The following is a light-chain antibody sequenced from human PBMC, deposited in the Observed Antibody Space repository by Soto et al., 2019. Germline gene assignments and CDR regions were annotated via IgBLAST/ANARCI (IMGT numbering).Light chain of an antibody. J-gene: IGLJ1*01. Sequence: QSVLTQPPSASGSPGQSVTISCTGTGSDVGAYNYVSWYRQYQGKAPKLVIFEVNKRPSGVPDRISGSKSGITASLTVSGLQAEDEADYYCCSYAGSNNYFFGTGTKLTVL. CDR2: EVN. CDR1: GSDVGAYNY. V-gene: IGLV2-8*01. CDR3: CSYAGSNNYF.